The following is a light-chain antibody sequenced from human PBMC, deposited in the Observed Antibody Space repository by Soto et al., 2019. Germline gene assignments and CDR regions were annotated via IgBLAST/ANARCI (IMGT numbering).Light chain of an antibody. CDR2: DAS. J-gene: IGKJ1*01. Sequence: EVVLTQSPATLSLSPGESATLSCRASESVGSYLAWYQQRPDQPPRLVIYDASTRATGIADRFSGSGSGTEFTLTISNLQPDDFATYYCQQYESHSPWTFGQGTKVDIK. CDR3: QQYESHSPWT. CDR1: ESVGSY. V-gene: IGKV3-11*01.